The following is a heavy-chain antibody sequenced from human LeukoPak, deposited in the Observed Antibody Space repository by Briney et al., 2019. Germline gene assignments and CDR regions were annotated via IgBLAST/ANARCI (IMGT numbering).Heavy chain of an antibody. D-gene: IGHD3-22*01. CDR1: GYTFTGYY. CDR2: INPNSGGT. Sequence: ASVKVSCKASGYTFTGYYMHWVRQAPGQGLEWMGWINPNSGGTNYAQKFQGRVTMTRDTSISTAYMELSRLRSDDTAVYYCARADVAYYDSSGYEYWGQGTLVTVSS. V-gene: IGHV1-2*02. J-gene: IGHJ4*02. CDR3: ARADVAYYDSSGYEY.